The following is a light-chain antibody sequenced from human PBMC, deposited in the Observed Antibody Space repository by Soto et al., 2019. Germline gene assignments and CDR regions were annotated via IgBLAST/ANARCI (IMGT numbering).Light chain of an antibody. CDR3: HQYGSSPST. V-gene: IGKV3-20*01. J-gene: IGKJ4*01. CDR1: QSVSRSY. Sequence: ETVLTQSPGTLSLSPGERATLSCRASQSVSRSYVAWYQQKPGQAPRLLIYGASSRATGIPDRFSGRGSGTDFTLTISGLEPEDFAVYYCHQYGSSPSTFGRGTKVEIK. CDR2: GAS.